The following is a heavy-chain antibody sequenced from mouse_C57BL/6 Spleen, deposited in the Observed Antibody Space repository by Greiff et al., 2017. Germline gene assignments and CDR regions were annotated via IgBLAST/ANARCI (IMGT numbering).Heavy chain of an antibody. Sequence: VQLQESGAELARPGASVKMSCKASGYTFTSYTMHWVKQRPGQGLEWIGYINPRSGYTKYNQKFKDKATLTADKSSSTAYMQLSSLTSEDSAVYYCVRVVRPARFAYWGQGTLVTVSA. CDR3: VRVVRPARFAY. J-gene: IGHJ3*01. V-gene: IGHV1-4*01. D-gene: IGHD1-1*02. CDR1: GYTFTSYT. CDR2: INPRSGYT.